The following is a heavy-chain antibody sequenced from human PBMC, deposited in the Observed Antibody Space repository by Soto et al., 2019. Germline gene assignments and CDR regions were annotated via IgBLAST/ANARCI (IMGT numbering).Heavy chain of an antibody. J-gene: IGHJ6*02. CDR3: ARAYRYYGMDV. Sequence: GGSLRLSCAASGFSFSTYSMNWVRQAPGKGLEWVSSITGSSSHIYYEDSVKGRFTISRDNAKNTLYLQMNSLRAEDTAVYHCARAYRYYGMDVWGQGTTVTAP. CDR1: GFSFSTYS. D-gene: IGHD3-16*02. V-gene: IGHV3-21*01. CDR2: ITGSSSHI.